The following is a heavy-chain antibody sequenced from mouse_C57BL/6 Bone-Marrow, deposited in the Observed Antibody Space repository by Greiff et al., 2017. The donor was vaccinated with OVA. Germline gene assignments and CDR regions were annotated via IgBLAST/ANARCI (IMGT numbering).Heavy chain of an antibody. J-gene: IGHJ4*01. Sequence: EVKLVESEGGLVQPGSSMKLPCTASGFTFSDYYMAWVRQVPEKGLEWVANINYYGSSTYYLDSLKSRLIISRANAKYILYLQMSSLKSEDTATYYCARDRTNWDRDYYAMKYWGQGTSVTVSS. V-gene: IGHV5-16*01. CDR1: GFTFSDYY. CDR2: INYYGSST. D-gene: IGHD4-1*01. CDR3: ARDRTNWDRDYYAMKY.